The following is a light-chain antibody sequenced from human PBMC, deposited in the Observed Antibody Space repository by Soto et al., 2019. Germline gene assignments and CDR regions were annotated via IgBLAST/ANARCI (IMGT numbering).Light chain of an antibody. Sequence: QSVLTQPPSVSGAPGQRVTISCTGSSSNIGAGYDVHWYQQLPGTAPNLLISGNSNRPSGVPDRFSGSKSGTSASLAITGLQDEDEADYYCQSYDSSLSGWVFGGGTQLTVL. V-gene: IGLV1-40*01. CDR1: SSNIGAGYD. CDR3: QSYDSSLSGWV. J-gene: IGLJ3*02. CDR2: GNS.